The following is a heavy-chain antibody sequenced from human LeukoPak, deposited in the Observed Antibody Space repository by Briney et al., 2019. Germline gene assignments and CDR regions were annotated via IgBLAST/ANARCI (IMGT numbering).Heavy chain of an antibody. CDR1: GGSISSGGYY. J-gene: IGHJ4*02. Sequence: SQTLSLTCTVSGGSISSGGYYWSWIRQHPGKGLEWIGYIYYSGSTYYNPSLKSRVTISVDTSKNQFSLKLSSVTAADTAVYYCARHGISGYDYGDYWGQGTLVTVSS. V-gene: IGHV4-31*03. CDR3: ARHGISGYDYGDY. CDR2: IYYSGST. D-gene: IGHD5-12*01.